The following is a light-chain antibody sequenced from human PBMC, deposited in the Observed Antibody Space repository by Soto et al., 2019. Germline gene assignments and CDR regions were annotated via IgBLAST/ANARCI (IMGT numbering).Light chain of an antibody. V-gene: IGLV2-14*01. J-gene: IGLJ1*01. CDR2: EVS. CDR1: SSDVCGYNY. CDR3: SSYTSSSTLV. Sequence: QSVLTQPASVSGSPGQSITISCTGTSSDVCGYNYVSWYQQHPGKAPKLMIYEVSNRPSGVSNRFSGSKSGNTASLTISGLQAEDEADYYCSSYTSSSTLVFGTGTKLTV.